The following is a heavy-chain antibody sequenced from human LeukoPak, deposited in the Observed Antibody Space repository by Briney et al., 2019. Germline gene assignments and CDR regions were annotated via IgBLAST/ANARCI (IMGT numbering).Heavy chain of an antibody. D-gene: IGHD1-26*01. V-gene: IGHV3-21*01. CDR1: GFTFSSYS. Sequence: PGGSLRLSCAASGFTFSSYSMNWVRQAPGKGLEWVSSISSSSTYIYYADSVKGRFTISRDNAKNSLYLQLNSLRAEDMAVYYCAKWSDELLFDPWGQGTLVTVPS. CDR2: ISSSSTYI. J-gene: IGHJ5*02. CDR3: AKWSDELLFDP.